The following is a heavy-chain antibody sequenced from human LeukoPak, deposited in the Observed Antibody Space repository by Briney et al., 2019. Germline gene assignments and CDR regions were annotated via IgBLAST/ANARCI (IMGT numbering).Heavy chain of an antibody. CDR2: IDTRGGTT. V-gene: IGHV1-46*01. D-gene: IGHD6-13*01. Sequence: ASVKVSCKASGYTFTSYYMHWVRQAPGQGLECMGIIDTRGGTTTYAQKFQGRVTMTRDTSTSSVYMELSCLRSEDTALYYCARSHSSWYFFDSWGQGTLVTVSS. J-gene: IGHJ4*02. CDR1: GYTFTSYY. CDR3: ARSHSSWYFFDS.